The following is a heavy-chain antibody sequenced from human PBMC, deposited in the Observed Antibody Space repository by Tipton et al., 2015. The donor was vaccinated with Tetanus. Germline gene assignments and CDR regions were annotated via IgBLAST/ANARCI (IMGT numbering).Heavy chain of an antibody. V-gene: IGHV4-4*07. CDR3: ARDGGGNYYDSSGYLQAPRGMDV. J-gene: IGHJ6*02. CDR1: GGSISSYY. Sequence: TLSLTCTVSGGSISSYYWSWIRQPAGKGLEWIGRIYTSGSTNYNPSLKSRVTMSVDTSKNQFSLKLSSVTAADTAVYYCARDGGGNYYDSSGYLQAPRGMDVWGQGTTVTVSS. CDR2: IYTSGST. D-gene: IGHD3-22*01.